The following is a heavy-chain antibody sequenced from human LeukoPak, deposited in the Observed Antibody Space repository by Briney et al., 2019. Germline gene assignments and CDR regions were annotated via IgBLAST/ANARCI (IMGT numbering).Heavy chain of an antibody. CDR1: GGTFSSYA. V-gene: IGHV1-69*04. CDR2: IIPIFGIA. CDR3: ARDAPIAAAVTSQHYNGFDP. J-gene: IGHJ5*02. D-gene: IGHD6-13*01. Sequence: ASVKVSCKASGGTFSSYAISWVRQAPGQGLEWMGRIIPIFGIANYAQKFQGRVTITADKSTSTAYMELSSLRSEDTAVYYCARDAPIAAAVTSQHYNGFDPWGQGTLVTVSS.